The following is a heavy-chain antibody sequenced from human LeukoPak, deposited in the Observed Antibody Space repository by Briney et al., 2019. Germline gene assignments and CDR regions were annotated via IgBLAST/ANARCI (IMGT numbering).Heavy chain of an antibody. V-gene: IGHV4-34*01. CDR1: GGSFSGYY. J-gene: IGHJ4*02. D-gene: IGHD6-13*01. CDR3: AREEVAAALFDY. Sequence: SETLSLTCAVYGGSFSGYYWSWIRQPPGKGLEWIGEINHSGSTNYNPSLKSRVTISVDTSKNQFSLKLSSVTAADTAVYYCAREEVAAALFDYWGQGTLVTVSS. CDR2: INHSGST.